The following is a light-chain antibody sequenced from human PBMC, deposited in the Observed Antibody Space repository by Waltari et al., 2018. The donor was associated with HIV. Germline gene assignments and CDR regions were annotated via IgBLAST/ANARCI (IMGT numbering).Light chain of an antibody. CDR2: EGI. Sequence: QSALTQPASVSGSPGQSITISCTGSSSDVGSYNLVSWYQPHPDKAPKLMIYEGINRPSGVSNGFSGSKSGNTASLTISGLQAEDEADYYCCSYAGSSNWVFGGGTKLTVL. CDR1: SSDVGSYNL. J-gene: IGLJ3*02. V-gene: IGLV2-23*01. CDR3: CSYAGSSNWV.